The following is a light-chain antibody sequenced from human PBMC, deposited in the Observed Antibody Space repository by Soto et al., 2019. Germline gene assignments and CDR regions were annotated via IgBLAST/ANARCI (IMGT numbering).Light chain of an antibody. CDR2: GAS. J-gene: IGKJ1*01. CDR1: QSVSSN. V-gene: IGKV3-15*01. CDR3: QQYNNWPPWT. Sequence: EMVMIQSPATLSVSPGERATLSCRASQSVSSNLAWYQQKPGQAPRLLIYGASTRATGIPARFSGSGSGTEFTLTISSLQSEDFAVYYCQQYNNWPPWTFGQGIKVEIK.